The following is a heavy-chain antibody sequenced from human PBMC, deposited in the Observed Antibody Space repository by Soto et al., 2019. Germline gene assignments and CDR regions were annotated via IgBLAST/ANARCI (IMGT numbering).Heavy chain of an antibody. D-gene: IGHD3-10*01. J-gene: IGHJ3*02. CDR3: ERAGEVLLWFGAGIGAFDI. Sequence: SETLSLTCTVSGGSISSGDYYWSWIRQPPGKGLEWIGYIYYSGSTYYNPSLKSRVTISVDTSKNQFSLKLSSVTAADTAVYYCERAGEVLLWFGAGIGAFDIWGQGTMVTVSS. V-gene: IGHV4-30-4*01. CDR2: IYYSGST. CDR1: GGSISSGDYY.